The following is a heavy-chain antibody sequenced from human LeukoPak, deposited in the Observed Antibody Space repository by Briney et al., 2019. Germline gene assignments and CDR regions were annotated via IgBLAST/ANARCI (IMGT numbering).Heavy chain of an antibody. CDR2: IKQGGSEK. CDR3: ARSWEIFGSMDV. V-gene: IGHV3-7*01. D-gene: IGHD3-3*01. Sequence: GGSLRLSCAASGFTFSSYWMSWVRQAPGKGLEWVANIKQGGSEKYYVDSVKGRFTISRDNAKHSLYLQMNSLRAEDTAVYSCARSWEIFGSMDVWGKGTTVTVSS. J-gene: IGHJ6*03. CDR1: GFTFSSYW.